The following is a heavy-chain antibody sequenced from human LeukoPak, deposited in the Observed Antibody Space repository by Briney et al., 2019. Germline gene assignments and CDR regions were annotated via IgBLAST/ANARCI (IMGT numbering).Heavy chain of an antibody. CDR3: ASPPYSSSSV. CDR2: ISSSSSYI. J-gene: IGHJ4*02. V-gene: IGHV3-21*01. Sequence: TGGSLRLSCAASGFTFSSYSMNWVRQAPGKGLEWVSSISSSSSYICDADSVKGRFTIARINAKNSMDLQMNSLRAEDTAVYDCASPPYSSSSVWGQGTLVTVSS. D-gene: IGHD6-6*01. CDR1: GFTFSSYS.